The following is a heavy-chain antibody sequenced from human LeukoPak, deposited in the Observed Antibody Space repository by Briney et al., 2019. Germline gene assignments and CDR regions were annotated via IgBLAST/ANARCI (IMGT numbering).Heavy chain of an antibody. V-gene: IGHV3-7*01. CDR1: GFTFSSYW. Sequence: GGSLRLSCAASGFTFSSYWLSWVRQAPGKGLEGVANIKQDGSEKYYVDSVKGRFTISRDNAKNSLYLQMTSLRVEDTAVYYCGRGSGVADYWGQGALVTVSS. CDR3: GRGSGVADY. J-gene: IGHJ4*02. CDR2: IKQDGSEK. D-gene: IGHD7-27*01.